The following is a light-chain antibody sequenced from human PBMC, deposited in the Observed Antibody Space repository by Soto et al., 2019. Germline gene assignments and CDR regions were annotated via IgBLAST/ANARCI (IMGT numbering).Light chain of an antibody. Sequence: IQMTQSPSSLSASLGDRVTITCRASQAIGTDLGWYQQKPGKAPKRLIYAASSLQSGAPPRFSGSGSGTDFTLTIRGLQSEDFATYFCLQYNSYPRTFGQGTRVDI. CDR1: QAIGTD. V-gene: IGKV1-17*01. CDR2: AAS. J-gene: IGKJ1*01. CDR3: LQYNSYPRT.